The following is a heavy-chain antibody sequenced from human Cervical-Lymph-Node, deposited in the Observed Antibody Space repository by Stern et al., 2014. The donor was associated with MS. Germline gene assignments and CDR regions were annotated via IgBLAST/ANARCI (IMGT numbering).Heavy chain of an antibody. CDR3: ARLVMTGAFDI. CDR2: IYPGDSDI. J-gene: IGHJ3*02. V-gene: IGHV5-51*03. Sequence: EVQLVESGVEVKKPGESLKISCKGSGYNFTTYWIGWVRQMPGKGLEWMGIIYPGDSDIRYSPSFQGQVTLSAAKSIRTPSTQRHSLKASDPAMYYCARLVMTGAFDIWGQGTMVTASS. D-gene: IGHD2-21*02. CDR1: GYNFTTYW.